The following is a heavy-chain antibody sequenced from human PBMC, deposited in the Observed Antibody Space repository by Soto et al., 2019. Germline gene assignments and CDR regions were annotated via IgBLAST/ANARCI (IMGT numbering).Heavy chain of an antibody. CDR2: IYYTGTA. CDR3: ARIEGVAPGWFDP. CDR1: GGSFSSYY. V-gene: IGHV4-59*01. J-gene: IGHJ5*01. D-gene: IGHD2-15*01. Sequence: PSETLSLTCTVSGGSFSSYYCSWIRQPPGKGLEWIGYIYYTGTATYNPSLKSRVTISVDTSKSQFSLNLKSVTAADTAVYYCARIEGVAPGWFDPWGQGTLVTVSS.